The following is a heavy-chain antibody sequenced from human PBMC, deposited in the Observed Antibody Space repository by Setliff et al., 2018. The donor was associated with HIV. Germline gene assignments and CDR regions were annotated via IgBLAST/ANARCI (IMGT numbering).Heavy chain of an antibody. V-gene: IGHV4-34*01. CDR2: INHSGST. CDR1: GGSFSGYY. Sequence: LSLTCAVYGGSFSGYYWSWIRQPPGKGLEWIGEINHSGSTNYNPSLKSRVTISVDTSKNQFSLKLSSVTAADTAVYYCTRDLWGDDYYYNNMDVWGKGTTVTVSS. CDR3: TRDLWGDDYYYNNMDV. J-gene: IGHJ6*03. D-gene: IGHD2-21*02.